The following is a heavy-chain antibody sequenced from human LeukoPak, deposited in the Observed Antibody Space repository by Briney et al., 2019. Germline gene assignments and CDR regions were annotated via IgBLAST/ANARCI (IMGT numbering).Heavy chain of an antibody. V-gene: IGHV3-7*01. CDR2: IKQDGSET. Sequence: GRSLRLSCAASGFTFSNYWMSWVRQAPGKGLEWVANIKQDGSETHYVASVKGRFTISRDNAKKSLDLQMNSLRDEDTAVYYCAREMGDLWGQGTLVTVSS. D-gene: IGHD3-16*01. CDR1: GFTFSNYW. CDR3: AREMGDL. J-gene: IGHJ4*02.